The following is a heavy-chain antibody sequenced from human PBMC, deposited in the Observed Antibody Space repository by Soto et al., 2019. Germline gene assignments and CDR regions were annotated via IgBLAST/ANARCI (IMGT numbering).Heavy chain of an antibody. V-gene: IGHV3-64*01. CDR2: ISSNGGST. CDR1: GFTFSSYA. Sequence: GGSLRLSCAASGFTFSSYAMHWVRQAPGKGLEYVSAISSNGGSTYYANSVKGRFTISRDNSKNTLYLQMGSLRAEDMAVYYCARASLLRYFDWSYQSYFDYWGQGTLVTVSS. D-gene: IGHD3-9*01. CDR3: ARASLLRYFDWSYQSYFDY. J-gene: IGHJ4*02.